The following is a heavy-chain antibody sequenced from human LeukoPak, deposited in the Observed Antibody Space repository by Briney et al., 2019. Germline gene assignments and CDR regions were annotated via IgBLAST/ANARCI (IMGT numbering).Heavy chain of an antibody. CDR1: GFTFSSYG. D-gene: IGHD6-19*01. J-gene: IGHJ4*02. CDR2: ISYDGSNK. Sequence: GGSLRLSCAASGFTFSSYGMHWVRQAPGKGLEWVAVISYDGSNKYYADSVKGRSTISRDNSKNTLYLQMNSLRAEDTAVYYCAKDYHSSGWYFDYWGQGTLVTVSS. V-gene: IGHV3-30*18. CDR3: AKDYHSSGWYFDY.